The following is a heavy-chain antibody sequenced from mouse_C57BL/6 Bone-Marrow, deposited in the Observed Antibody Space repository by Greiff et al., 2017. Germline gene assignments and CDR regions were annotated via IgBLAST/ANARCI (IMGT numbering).Heavy chain of an antibody. J-gene: IGHJ2*01. D-gene: IGHD2-1*01. CDR1: VSTFTSYW. CDR3: ANLLCDG. V-gene: IGHV1-7*01. CDR2: INPSSGYT. Sequence: VQLQQSGAEPAQPGASAQLSCKASVSTFTSYWLHWVKQRPGQGLEWIGYINPSSGYTKYNQKFKDKATLTADKSSSTAYMQLSSLTYEDSAVYYCANLLCDGWGQGTTLTVAS.